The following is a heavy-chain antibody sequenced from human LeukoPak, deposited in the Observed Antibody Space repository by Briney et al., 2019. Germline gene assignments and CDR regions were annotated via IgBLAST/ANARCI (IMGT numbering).Heavy chain of an antibody. CDR3: AKARIGYDSSGYYYY. V-gene: IGHV3-23*01. Sequence: GGTLRLSCVASGFTFSSYGMSWVRQAPGKGLEWVSAITGYGDSTYYADSVKGRFTISRDNSKNTLYLQMNSLRVEDTAVFYCAKARIGYDSSGYYYYWGQGTLVTVSS. CDR2: ITGYGDST. D-gene: IGHD3-22*01. J-gene: IGHJ4*02. CDR1: GFTFSSYG.